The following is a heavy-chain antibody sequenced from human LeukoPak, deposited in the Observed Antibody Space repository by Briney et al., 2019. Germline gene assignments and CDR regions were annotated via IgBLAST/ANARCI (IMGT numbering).Heavy chain of an antibody. CDR2: TFYRSKWYN. Sequence: SQTLSLTFALSGDSVSNDTAAWNWLRQSPSRGLEWLGRTFYRSKWYNDYAVSVKSRITINPDTSKNQFSLHLNSVTPEDTAVYYCARALRYCSANSCYSTFDIWGQGTLVTVSS. V-gene: IGHV6-1*01. J-gene: IGHJ3*02. D-gene: IGHD2-15*01. CDR1: GDSVSNDTAA. CDR3: ARALRYCSANSCYSTFDI.